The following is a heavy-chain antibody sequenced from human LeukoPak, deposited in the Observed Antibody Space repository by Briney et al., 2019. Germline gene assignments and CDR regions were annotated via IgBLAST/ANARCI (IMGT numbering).Heavy chain of an antibody. V-gene: IGHV4-39*07. J-gene: IGHJ4*02. CDR3: ARGPGGNSGY. Sequence: SETLSLTCTVSGGSISSSTYYWSWIRQPPGKGLEWIGEINHSGSTNYNPSLKSRVTISVDTSKNQFSLKLSSVTAADTAVYYCARGPGGNSGYWGQGTLVTVSS. CDR2: INHSGST. D-gene: IGHD4-23*01. CDR1: GGSISSSTYY.